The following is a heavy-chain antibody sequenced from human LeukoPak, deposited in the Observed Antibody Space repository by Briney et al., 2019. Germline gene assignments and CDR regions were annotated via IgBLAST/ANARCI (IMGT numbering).Heavy chain of an antibody. J-gene: IGHJ4*02. Sequence: SQTLSLTCTVSGGSISSGGYYWSWIRQPPGKGLEWIGYIYHSGSTYYNPSLKSRVTMSVDSSKKQFSLILISVTAADTAVYYCVRDLDWNYADYWGQGTLVTVSS. CDR3: VRDLDWNYADY. CDR1: GGSISSGGYY. V-gene: IGHV4-30-2*01. D-gene: IGHD1-7*01. CDR2: IYHSGST.